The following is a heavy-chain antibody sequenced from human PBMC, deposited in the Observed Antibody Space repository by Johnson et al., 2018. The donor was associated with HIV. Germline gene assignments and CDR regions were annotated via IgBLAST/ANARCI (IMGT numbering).Heavy chain of an antibody. V-gene: IGHV3-23*01. CDR3: AREISCYYYDYAAFDL. CDR2: ISYSGSST. J-gene: IGHJ3*01. D-gene: IGHD3-22*01. Sequence: VQLLESGGGLVQPGGSLRLSCAATGFRFDSHAINWVRQAPGKGLQWVSAISYSGSSTYYADSVKGRFTISRDNSRSSVYLHMINLRADDTALYYCAREISCYYYDYAAFDLWGQGTTVTVSS. CDR1: GFRFDSHA.